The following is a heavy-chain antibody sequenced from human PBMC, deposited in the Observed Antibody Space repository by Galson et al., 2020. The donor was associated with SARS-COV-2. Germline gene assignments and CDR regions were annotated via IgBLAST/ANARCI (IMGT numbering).Heavy chain of an antibody. Sequence: ASVKVSCKASGYTFTGYYMHWVRQAPGQGLEWMGWINPNRGGTNYAQKFQGRVTMTRDTSISTAYMELSRLRSDETAVYYCARGIVVGGAATGQGYYYYGMDVWGQGTTVTVSS. V-gene: IGHV1-2*02. CDR1: GYTFTGYY. D-gene: IGHD2-15*01. J-gene: IGHJ6*02. CDR3: ARGIVVGGAATGQGYYYYGMDV. CDR2: INPNRGGT.